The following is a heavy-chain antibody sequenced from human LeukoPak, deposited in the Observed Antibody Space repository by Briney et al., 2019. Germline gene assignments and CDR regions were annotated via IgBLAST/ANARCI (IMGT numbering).Heavy chain of an antibody. V-gene: IGHV4-61*02. Sequence: PSETLSLTCTVSGGSIRSGSYYWSWIRQPAGKGLEWIGRIHAGGSTNYNPSLKSRVTISADTSKNQFSLKLSSVTAADTAVYYCAREFRKGWDWLDPWGQGTLVTVSS. CDR1: GGSIRSGSYY. D-gene: IGHD1-26*01. CDR3: AREFRKGWDWLDP. J-gene: IGHJ5*02. CDR2: IHAGGST.